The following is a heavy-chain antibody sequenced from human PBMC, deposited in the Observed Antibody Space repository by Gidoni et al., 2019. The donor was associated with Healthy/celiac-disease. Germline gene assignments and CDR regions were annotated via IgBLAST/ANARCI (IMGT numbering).Heavy chain of an antibody. J-gene: IGHJ2*01. V-gene: IGHV1-69*01. Sequence: IPIFGTANYAQKFQGRVTITADESTSTAYMELSSLRSEDTAVYYCARGGWELRGLFWYFDLWGRGTLVTVSS. CDR3: ARGGWELRGLFWYFDL. CDR2: IPIFGTA. D-gene: IGHD1-26*01.